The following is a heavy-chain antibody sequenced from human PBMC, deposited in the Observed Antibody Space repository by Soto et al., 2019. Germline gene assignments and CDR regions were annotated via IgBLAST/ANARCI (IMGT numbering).Heavy chain of an antibody. CDR3: ARDPGRVTGTHFDY. V-gene: IGHV3-74*01. J-gene: IGHJ4*02. Sequence: GGSLRLSCAASGFTLSSTWMHWVRQAPGKGLVWVSRINEDGRTINYADSVRGRFTISRDTAKNSLYLQMNSLRAEDTAVYYCARDPGRVTGTHFDYWGQGTLVTVSS. CDR2: INEDGRTI. D-gene: IGHD1-7*01. CDR1: GFTLSSTW.